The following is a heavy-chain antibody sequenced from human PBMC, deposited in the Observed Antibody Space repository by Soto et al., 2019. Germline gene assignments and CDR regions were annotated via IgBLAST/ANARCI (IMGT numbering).Heavy chain of an antibody. J-gene: IGHJ4*02. CDR2: IWYDGSNK. D-gene: IGHD4-17*01. CDR3: ARVPTVTPVFFDY. CDR1: GFTFSSYG. Sequence: QVQLVESGGGVVQPGRSLRLSCAASGFTFSSYGMHWVRQAPGKGLEWVAVIWYDGSNKYYADSVKGRFTISRDNSKNTLYLQMNSLRAEDTAVYYGARVPTVTPVFFDYWGQGTLVTVSS. V-gene: IGHV3-33*01.